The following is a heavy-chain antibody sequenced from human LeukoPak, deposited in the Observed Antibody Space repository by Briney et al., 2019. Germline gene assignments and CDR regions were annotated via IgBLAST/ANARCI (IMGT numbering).Heavy chain of an antibody. CDR1: GFTFSSYA. J-gene: IGHJ3*02. Sequence: PGGSLRLSCAASGFTFSSYAMSWVRQAPGKGLQWVANISPDASETDYLASVKGRFTISRDNAKNSLYLQMTRLRAEDTALYYCASSKVMAYGPHTWALDRWGQGTMVTVSS. CDR3: ASSKVMAYGPHTWALDR. CDR2: ISPDASET. V-gene: IGHV3-7*01. D-gene: IGHD4-17*01.